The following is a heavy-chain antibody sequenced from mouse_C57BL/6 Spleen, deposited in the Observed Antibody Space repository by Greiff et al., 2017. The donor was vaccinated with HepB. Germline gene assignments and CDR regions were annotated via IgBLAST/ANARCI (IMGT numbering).Heavy chain of an antibody. CDR1: GYTFTSYW. Sequence: QVQLQQPGAELVKPGASVKLSCKASGYTFTSYWMHWVKQRPGQGLEWIGMIHPNSGSTNYNEKFKRKATLTVDKSSSTAYMQLSSLTSEDSAVYYCARDDYDPFAYWGQGTLVTVSA. D-gene: IGHD2-4*01. CDR2: IHPNSGST. V-gene: IGHV1-64*01. CDR3: ARDDYDPFAY. J-gene: IGHJ3*01.